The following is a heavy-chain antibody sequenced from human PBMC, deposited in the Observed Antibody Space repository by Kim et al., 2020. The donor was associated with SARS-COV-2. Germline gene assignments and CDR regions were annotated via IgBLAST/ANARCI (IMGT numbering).Heavy chain of an antibody. CDR2: INPSGGST. V-gene: IGHV1-46*01. CDR1: GYTFTSYY. CDR3: ARDSSRSTPNPLTIFGVVIMSGPPDY. D-gene: IGHD3-3*01. J-gene: IGHJ4*02. Sequence: ASVKVSCKASGYTFTSYYMHWVRQAPGQGLEWMGIINPSGGSTSYAQKFQGRVTMTRDTSTSTVYMELSSLRSEDTAVYYCARDSSRSTPNPLTIFGVVIMSGPPDYWGQGTLVTVSS.